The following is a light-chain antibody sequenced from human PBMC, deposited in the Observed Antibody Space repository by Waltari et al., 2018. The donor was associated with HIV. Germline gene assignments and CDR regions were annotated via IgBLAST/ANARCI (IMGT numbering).Light chain of an antibody. J-gene: IGLJ2*01. CDR1: SSDVGGYNY. Sequence: QSALTQPASVSGSPGQSITISCTGTSSDVGGYNYVSWYQQHPGKAPELMIYDVSNRPAGVSNRCSGSKSGNTASLTISGLHAEDEADYYCSSYTSSSTPCVVFGGGTKLTVL. CDR2: DVS. V-gene: IGLV2-14*03. CDR3: SSYTSSSTPCVV.